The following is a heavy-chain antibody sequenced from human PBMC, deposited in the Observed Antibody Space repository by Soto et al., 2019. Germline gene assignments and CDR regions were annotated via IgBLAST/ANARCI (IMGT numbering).Heavy chain of an antibody. D-gene: IGHD4-4*01. CDR2: INHSGST. V-gene: IGHV4-34*01. CDR1: GGSFSGYY. CDR3: ARVDSKYGDFDY. J-gene: IGHJ4*02. Sequence: SETLSLTCAVYGGSFSGYYWTWIRQPPGTGLEWIGEINHSGSTNYNPSLKSRVTISVDTSTSTVYMELSSLRSEDTAMYFCARVDSKYGDFDYWGQGTLVTVSS.